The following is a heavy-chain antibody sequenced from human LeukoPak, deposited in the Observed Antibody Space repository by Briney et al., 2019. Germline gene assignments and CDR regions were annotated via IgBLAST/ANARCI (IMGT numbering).Heavy chain of an antibody. Sequence: GASVKVSCKASGYTFTSYGISWVRQAPGQGLEWMGWISAYNGNTNYAQKLQGRVTMTTDTSTSTAYMELRSLRSDDTAVYYCARGPVLRYFDWLLTSHLIDYWGQGTLVTVSS. CDR1: GYTFTSYG. J-gene: IGHJ4*02. V-gene: IGHV1-18*01. CDR3: ARGPVLRYFDWLLTSHLIDY. CDR2: ISAYNGNT. D-gene: IGHD3-9*01.